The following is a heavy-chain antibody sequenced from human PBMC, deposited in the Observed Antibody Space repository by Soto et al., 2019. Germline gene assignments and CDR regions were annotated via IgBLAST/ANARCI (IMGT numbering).Heavy chain of an antibody. CDR3: ARHLFTPYSYYYGSGSYYNPVFDY. Sequence: GESLKISCKGSGYSFTSYWIGWVRQMPGKGLEWMGIIYPGDSDTRYSPSFQGQVTISADKSISTAYLQWSSLKASDTAMYYCARHLFTPYSYYYGSGSYYNPVFDYWGQGTLVTVSS. D-gene: IGHD3-10*01. V-gene: IGHV5-51*01. CDR1: GYSFTSYW. J-gene: IGHJ4*02. CDR2: IYPGDSDT.